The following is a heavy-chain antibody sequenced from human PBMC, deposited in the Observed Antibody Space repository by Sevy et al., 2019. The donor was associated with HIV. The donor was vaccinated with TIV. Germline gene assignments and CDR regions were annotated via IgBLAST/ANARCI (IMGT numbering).Heavy chain of an antibody. Sequence: GGSLRLSCAASGFTFSSYWMSWVRQAPGKGLEWVANIKQDGSEKYYVDSVKGRFTISRDNAKNSLYLQMNSLRAEDTAVYYCARSTWSSSSRVGYYYGMDVWGQGTTVTVSS. V-gene: IGHV3-7*03. CDR2: IKQDGSEK. J-gene: IGHJ6*02. CDR3: ARSTWSSSSRVGYYYGMDV. CDR1: GFTFSSYW. D-gene: IGHD6-13*01.